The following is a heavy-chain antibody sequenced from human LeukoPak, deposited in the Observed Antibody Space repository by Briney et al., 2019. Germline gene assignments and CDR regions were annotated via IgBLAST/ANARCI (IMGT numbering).Heavy chain of an antibody. Sequence: PGGSLRLSCAASGFTFSSYSMNWVRQAPGKGLEWVSSISSSSSYIYYADSVKGRFTISRDNAKNSLYLQMNSLRAEDTAVYYCARDIGQQLWDCFDYWGQGTLVTVSS. CDR3: ARDIGQQLWDCFDY. CDR2: ISSSSSYI. J-gene: IGHJ4*02. V-gene: IGHV3-21*01. CDR1: GFTFSSYS. D-gene: IGHD6-13*01.